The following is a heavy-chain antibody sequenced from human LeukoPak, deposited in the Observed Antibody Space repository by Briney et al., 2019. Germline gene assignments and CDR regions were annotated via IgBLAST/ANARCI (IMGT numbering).Heavy chain of an antibody. Sequence: SSETLSLTCTVSGGSISSGDYYWSWIRQPPGKGLEWIGYIYYSGSTYYNPSLKSRVTISVDTSKNQLSLKLSSVTAADTAVYYCARVMEVSFDYWGQGTLVTVSS. J-gene: IGHJ4*02. CDR1: GGSISSGDYY. D-gene: IGHD2-21*01. CDR3: ARVMEVSFDY. CDR2: IYYSGST. V-gene: IGHV4-30-4*01.